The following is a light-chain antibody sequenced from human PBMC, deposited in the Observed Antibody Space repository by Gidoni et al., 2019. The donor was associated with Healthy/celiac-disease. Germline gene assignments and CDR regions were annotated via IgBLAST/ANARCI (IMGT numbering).Light chain of an antibody. CDR3: QSYDSSLSGSNVV. CDR2: GNS. J-gene: IGLJ2*01. CDR1: SSNIGAGYD. V-gene: IGLV1-40*01. Sequence: QSVLTQPPSVSAAPGQRVTSSCTGSSSNIGAGYDVHWYQQLPGTAPKLLIYGNSNRPSGVPDRFSGSKSGTSASLAITGLQAEDEADYYCQSYDSSLSGSNVVFGGGTKLTVL.